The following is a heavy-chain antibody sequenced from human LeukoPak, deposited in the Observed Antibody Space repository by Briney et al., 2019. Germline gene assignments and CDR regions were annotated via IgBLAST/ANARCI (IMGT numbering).Heavy chain of an antibody. CDR3: AKVHRDIVVVPAAADY. Sequence: GGSLRLSCAASGFTVSSNYMSWVRQAPGKGLEWVSVIYSGGSTYYADSVKGRFTISRDNSKNTLYLQMNSLRAEDTAVYYCAKVHRDIVVVPAAADYWGQGTLVTVSS. CDR2: IYSGGST. J-gene: IGHJ4*02. D-gene: IGHD2-2*01. CDR1: GFTVSSNY. V-gene: IGHV3-53*01.